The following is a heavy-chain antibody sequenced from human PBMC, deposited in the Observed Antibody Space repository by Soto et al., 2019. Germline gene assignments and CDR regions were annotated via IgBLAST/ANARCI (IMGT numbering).Heavy chain of an antibody. CDR2: IYYSGST. CDR3: ARGSTDSYPGSRIFDF. CDR1: GGSISSYY. V-gene: IGHV4-59*12. J-gene: IGHJ4*02. D-gene: IGHD3-10*01. Sequence: SETLSLTCTVSGGSISSYYWSWIRQPPGKGLEWIGYIYYSGSTNYNPSLKSRVTISRDNSKNTLYLQMSSLRAEDSAVYYCARGSTDSYPGSRIFDFWGRGTLVTVSS.